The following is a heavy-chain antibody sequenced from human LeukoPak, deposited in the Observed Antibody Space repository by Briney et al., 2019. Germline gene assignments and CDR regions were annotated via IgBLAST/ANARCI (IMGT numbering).Heavy chain of an antibody. CDR2: IKEDGTET. CDR3: AKEGRSLQTY. Sequence: PGGSLRLSCAASGFMFSSNWMSWVRLAPGKGLEWVANIKEDGTETYYVDPVKGRFTISRDNAKSSLYLQMNSLRVEDTAVYYCAKEGRSLQTYWGQGTLVTVSS. D-gene: IGHD5-24*01. CDR1: GFMFSSNW. V-gene: IGHV3-7*03. J-gene: IGHJ4*02.